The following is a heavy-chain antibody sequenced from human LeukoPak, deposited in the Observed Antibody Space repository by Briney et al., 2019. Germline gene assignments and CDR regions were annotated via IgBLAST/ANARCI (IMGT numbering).Heavy chain of an antibody. CDR3: ANHDFWSGNFDY. D-gene: IGHD3-3*01. V-gene: IGHV3-74*01. Sequence: GGSLRLSCAASGFTFSRYWMHWVRQAPGKGLVWVSRLNGDGSATTYADSVKGRFTISRDNAKNTLYLQMNSLRAEDTAVYYCANHDFWSGNFDYWGQGTLVTVSS. CDR2: LNGDGSAT. CDR1: GFTFSRYW. J-gene: IGHJ4*02.